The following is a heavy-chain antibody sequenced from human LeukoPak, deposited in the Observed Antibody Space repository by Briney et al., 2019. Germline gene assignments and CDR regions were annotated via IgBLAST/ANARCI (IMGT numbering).Heavy chain of an antibody. CDR2: ISGSGGST. D-gene: IGHD3-10*01. V-gene: IGHV3-23*01. CDR1: GFTFSSYA. Sequence: EGSLRLSCAASGFTFSSYAMSWVRQAPGKGLEWVSAISGSGGSTYYADSVKGRFTISRDNSKNTLYLQMNSLRAEDTAVYYCAKGAGILTMVRGVNFDYWGQGTLVTVSS. J-gene: IGHJ4*02. CDR3: AKGAGILTMVRGVNFDY.